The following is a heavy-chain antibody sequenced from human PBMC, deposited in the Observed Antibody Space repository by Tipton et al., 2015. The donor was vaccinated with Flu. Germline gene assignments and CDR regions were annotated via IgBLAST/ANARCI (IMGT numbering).Heavy chain of an antibody. CDR2: IRWNSGSI. Sequence: SLRLSCAASGFTFEDYAMHWVRQAPGKGLEWVSGIRWNSGSIGYVDSVKGRFTISRDNAKNSLYLQMNSLRVEDTALYYCAKGKGGAYGMDVWGQGTTVTVSS. D-gene: IGHD3-16*01. CDR1: GFTFEDYA. CDR3: AKGKGGAYGMDV. V-gene: IGHV3-9*01. J-gene: IGHJ6*02.